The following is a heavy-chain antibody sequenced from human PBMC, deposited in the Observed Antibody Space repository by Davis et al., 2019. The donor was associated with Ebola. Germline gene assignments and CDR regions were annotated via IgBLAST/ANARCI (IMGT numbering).Heavy chain of an antibody. J-gene: IGHJ4*02. Sequence: AASVKVSCKASGYTFTSYGISWVRQAPGQGLEWMGWISAYNGNTNYAQRFQGRVTMTTDTSTSTAYMELSSLRSEDTAVYYCARGDSSGWDIDYWGQGTLVTVSS. CDR3: ARGDSSGWDIDY. V-gene: IGHV1-18*01. CDR2: ISAYNGNT. CDR1: GYTFTSYG. D-gene: IGHD6-19*01.